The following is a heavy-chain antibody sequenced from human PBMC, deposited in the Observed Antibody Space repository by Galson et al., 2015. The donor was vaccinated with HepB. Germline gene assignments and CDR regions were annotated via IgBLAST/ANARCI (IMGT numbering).Heavy chain of an antibody. CDR1: GDSVSSNSAV. CDR2: TYYRSKWYK. V-gene: IGHV6-1*01. J-gene: IGHJ6*02. Sequence: ISGDSVSSNSAVWNWIRQSPSRGLEWLGRTYYRSKWYKDYALFVKSRITINADTSRNQISLQLNSITPEDTAVYYCAYGVDVWGQGTTVTVSS. CDR3: AYGVDV.